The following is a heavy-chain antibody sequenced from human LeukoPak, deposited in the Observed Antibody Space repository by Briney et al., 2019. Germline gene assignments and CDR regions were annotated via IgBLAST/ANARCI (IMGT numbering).Heavy chain of an antibody. CDR3: ARDRYETWYYYGSGSYSPPFDY. J-gene: IGHJ4*02. CDR1: GYTFTSYG. V-gene: IGHV1-18*01. Sequence: GASVKVSCKASGYTFTSYGISWVRQAPGQGLEWMGWISAYNGNTNYAQKLQGRVTMTTDTSTSTAYMELRSLRSDDTAVYYCARDRYETWYYYGSGSYSPPFDYWGQGTLVTVSS. CDR2: ISAYNGNT. D-gene: IGHD3-10*01.